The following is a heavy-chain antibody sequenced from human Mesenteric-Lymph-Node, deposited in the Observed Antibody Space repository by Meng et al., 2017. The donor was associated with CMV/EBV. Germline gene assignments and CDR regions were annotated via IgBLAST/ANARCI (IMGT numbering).Heavy chain of an antibody. V-gene: IGHV4-34*01. Sequence: GSLRLSCAVYGGSFSGYYWSWIRQLPGKGLEWIGEINHSGSTNYNPSLKSRVTISVDTSKNQFSLKLSPVTAADTALYYCARGLYYYDSSGYYVDYFDYWGQGTLVTVSS. J-gene: IGHJ4*02. D-gene: IGHD3-22*01. CDR3: ARGLYYYDSSGYYVDYFDY. CDR2: INHSGST. CDR1: GGSFSGYY.